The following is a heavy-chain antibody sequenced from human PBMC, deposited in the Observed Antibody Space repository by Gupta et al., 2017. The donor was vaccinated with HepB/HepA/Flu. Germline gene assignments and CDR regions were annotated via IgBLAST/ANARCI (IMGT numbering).Heavy chain of an antibody. D-gene: IGHD2-21*01. J-gene: IGHJ4*02. Sequence: EVQLVESGGGLVQPGGSLRLACAASGFTFSSYEMNWVRQAPGKGLEWVAYISSSGSTISYADSVKGRFTSSRDNAKNSLYLQMHSLRAEDTAVYYCARIPLGFDFWGQGTLVTVSS. V-gene: IGHV3-48*03. CDR1: GFTFSSYE. CDR2: ISSSGSTI. CDR3: ARIPLGFDF.